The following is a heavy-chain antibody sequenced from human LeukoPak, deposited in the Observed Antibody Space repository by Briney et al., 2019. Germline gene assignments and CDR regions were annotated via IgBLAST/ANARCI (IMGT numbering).Heavy chain of an antibody. Sequence: GGSLRLPCAASGFTFNNYAMSWVRQAPGKGLEGVSAISGGGFGTFYADSVKGRFTISRDNAKNTLFLQTNSLRAEDTAAYYCVQMAPYGGGDCYFDYWGQGTLVTVSS. D-gene: IGHD2-21*02. V-gene: IGHV3-23*01. J-gene: IGHJ4*02. CDR2: ISGGGFGT. CDR1: GFTFNNYA. CDR3: VQMAPYGGGDCYFDY.